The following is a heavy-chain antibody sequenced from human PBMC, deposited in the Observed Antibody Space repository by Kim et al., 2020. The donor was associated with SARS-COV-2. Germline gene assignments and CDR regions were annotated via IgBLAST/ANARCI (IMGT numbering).Heavy chain of an antibody. CDR2: ISYDGRND. Sequence: GGSLRLSCAASGFSFSSYGMHWVRRAPGKGLEWVAVISYDGRNDYYTDSVRGRFTISRDNSKNTLYLQINSLRVEDTAVYYCAKAQGSYFGAFDDCGQGTLVTVSS. V-gene: IGHV3-30*18. CDR3: AKAQGSYFGAFDD. CDR1: GFSFSSYG. D-gene: IGHD3-10*01. J-gene: IGHJ4*02.